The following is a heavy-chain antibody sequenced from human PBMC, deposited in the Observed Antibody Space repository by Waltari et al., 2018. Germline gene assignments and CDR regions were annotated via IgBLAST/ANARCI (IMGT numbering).Heavy chain of an antibody. Sequence: QVQLVQSGAEVKKPGSSVKVSCKASGGTFSSYTISWVRQAPGQGLEWMGRIIPILGIANYAQKFQGRVTITADKSTSTAYMELSSLRSEDTAVYYCASGSERNDAFDIWGQGTMVTVSS. CDR3: ASGSERNDAFDI. CDR1: GGTFSSYT. CDR2: IIPILGIA. D-gene: IGHD3-10*01. J-gene: IGHJ3*02. V-gene: IGHV1-69*02.